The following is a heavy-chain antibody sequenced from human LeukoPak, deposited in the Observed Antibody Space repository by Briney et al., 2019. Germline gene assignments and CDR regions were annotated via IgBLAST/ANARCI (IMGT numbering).Heavy chain of an antibody. D-gene: IGHD1-14*01. Sequence: GGSLRLSCAASGFTFSSYAMSWVRQAPGKGLEWVSSISSSSSYIYYADSVKGRFTISRDNAKNSLYLQMNSLRAEDTAVYYCARTGSHYGMDVWGQGTTVTVSS. CDR2: ISSSSSYI. V-gene: IGHV3-21*01. CDR1: GFTFSSYA. J-gene: IGHJ6*02. CDR3: ARTGSHYGMDV.